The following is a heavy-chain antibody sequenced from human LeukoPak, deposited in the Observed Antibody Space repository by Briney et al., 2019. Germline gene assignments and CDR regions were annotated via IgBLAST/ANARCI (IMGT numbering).Heavy chain of an antibody. CDR1: GGTFSNYA. CDR3: AREGRDGYINY. Sequence: GASVKVSCKASGGTFSNYAISWVRQAPGQGLEWMGGIIPIFGTANYAQKFRGRVTITADKSTRTAYMELSSLRSEDTAVYYCAREGRDGYINYWGQGTLVTVSS. CDR2: IIPIFGTA. D-gene: IGHD5-24*01. V-gene: IGHV1-69*06. J-gene: IGHJ4*02.